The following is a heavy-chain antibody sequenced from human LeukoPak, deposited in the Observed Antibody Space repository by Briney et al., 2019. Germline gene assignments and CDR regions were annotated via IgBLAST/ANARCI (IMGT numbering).Heavy chain of an antibody. D-gene: IGHD3-3*01. Sequence: SETLSLTCAVYGGSFSGYYWSWIRQPPGTGLEWIGEINHSGSTNYNPSLKSRVTISVDTSKNQFSLKLSSVTAADTAVYYCAREGYDFWSGYNNWFDPWGQGTLVTVSS. J-gene: IGHJ5*02. V-gene: IGHV4-34*01. CDR1: GGSFSGYY. CDR2: INHSGST. CDR3: AREGYDFWSGYNNWFDP.